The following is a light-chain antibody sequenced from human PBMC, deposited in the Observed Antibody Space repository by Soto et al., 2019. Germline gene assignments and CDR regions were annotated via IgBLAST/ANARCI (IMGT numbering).Light chain of an antibody. V-gene: IGLV2-14*01. CDR1: ISDVGGYNY. CDR2: GVT. Sequence: QSPLIRPASVSGSPGKSVTISCTGNISDVGGYNYVSWYQQHPGRAPKLLIYGVTKRPSGVSNRFSGSKSANTASLTISGLQAEDEADYYRKSYTTRYTSVFGTGTKVTVL. J-gene: IGLJ1*01. CDR3: KSYTTRYTSV.